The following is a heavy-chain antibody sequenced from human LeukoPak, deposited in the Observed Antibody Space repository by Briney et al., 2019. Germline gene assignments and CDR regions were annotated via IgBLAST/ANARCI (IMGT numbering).Heavy chain of an antibody. J-gene: IGHJ4*02. CDR1: GGSFSGYY. CDR2: INHSGST. D-gene: IGHD6-13*01. V-gene: IGHV4-34*01. CDR3: ARDMGAAGFFDY. Sequence: SETLSLTCAVYGGSFSGYYWSWIRQPPGKGLEWIGEINHSGSTNYNPSLKSRVTMSVDTSKNQFSLKLSSVTAADTAVYYCARDMGAAGFFDYWGQGTLVTVSS.